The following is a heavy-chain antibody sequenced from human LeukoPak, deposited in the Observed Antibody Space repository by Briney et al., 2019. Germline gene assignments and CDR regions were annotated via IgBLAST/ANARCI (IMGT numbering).Heavy chain of an antibody. J-gene: IGHJ6*02. Sequence: PGGSLRLSCAASGFTFSSHGFHWVRQAPGKGLEWVAAIWFDGSKQCYADSVKGRFTVSRDDSKNTLWLQMSSLRADDSAVYYCARDPQSSMDVWGQGTTVTVSS. CDR1: GFTFSSHG. V-gene: IGHV3-33*01. CDR3: ARDPQSSMDV. CDR2: IWFDGSKQ.